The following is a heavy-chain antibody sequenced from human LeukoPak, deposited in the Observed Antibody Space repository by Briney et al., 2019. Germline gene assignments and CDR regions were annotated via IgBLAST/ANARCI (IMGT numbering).Heavy chain of an antibody. CDR3: ARASSITIFGVVMGAAFDI. J-gene: IGHJ3*02. CDR1: GYTFTGYY. D-gene: IGHD3-3*01. V-gene: IGHV1-2*02. Sequence: ASVNVSCKASGYTFTGYYMHWVRQASGQGLEGMGWINPNSGGTNYAQKFQGRVTMTRDTSISTAYMELSRLRSDDTAVYYCARASSITIFGVVMGAAFDIWGQGTMVTVSS. CDR2: INPNSGGT.